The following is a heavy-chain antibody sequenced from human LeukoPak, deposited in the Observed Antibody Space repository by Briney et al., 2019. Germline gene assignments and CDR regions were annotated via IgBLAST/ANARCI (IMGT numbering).Heavy chain of an antibody. J-gene: IGHJ4*02. CDR1: GFTPSSYG. V-gene: IGHV3-30*03. Sequence: PGGSLRLSCAASGFTPSSYGMHWVRQAPGKGLEWVAVISYDGSNKYYADSVKGRFTISRDNSKNTLDLQMNSLRAEDTAVYYCAREGVVVSAAVDYWGQGTLVTVSS. D-gene: IGHD2-2*01. CDR2: ISYDGSNK. CDR3: AREGVVVSAAVDY.